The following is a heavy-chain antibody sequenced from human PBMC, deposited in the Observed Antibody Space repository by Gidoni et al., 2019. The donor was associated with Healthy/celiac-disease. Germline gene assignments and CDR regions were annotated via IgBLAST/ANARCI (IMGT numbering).Heavy chain of an antibody. V-gene: IGHV1-18*01. CDR2: ISAYNGNT. CDR3: ARARSFGELLFVPFDY. D-gene: IGHD3-10*01. J-gene: IGHJ4*02. Sequence: QVQLVQSGAEVQKPGASVKVSCKASGYTFTSYGISWVRQAPGQGLEWMGWISAYNGNTNYAQKLQGRVTMTTDTSTSTAYMELRSLRSDDTAVYYCARARSFGELLFVPFDYWGQGTLVTVSS. CDR1: GYTFTSYG.